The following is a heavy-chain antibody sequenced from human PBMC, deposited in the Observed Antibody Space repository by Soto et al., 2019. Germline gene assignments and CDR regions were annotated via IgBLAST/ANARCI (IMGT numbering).Heavy chain of an antibody. CDR3: ARTDYSSGWYDY. CDR1: GGSISSNKW. D-gene: IGHD6-19*01. CDR2: IHHSGST. Sequence: WETLSLTCAVSGGSISSNKWWGWVRQPPGKGLEWIGEIHHSGSTTYNPSLESRVTISVDKSKNHFSLTLTSVIAADTAMYYCARTDYSSGWYDYWGQGTLVTVSS. J-gene: IGHJ4*02. V-gene: IGHV4-4*02.